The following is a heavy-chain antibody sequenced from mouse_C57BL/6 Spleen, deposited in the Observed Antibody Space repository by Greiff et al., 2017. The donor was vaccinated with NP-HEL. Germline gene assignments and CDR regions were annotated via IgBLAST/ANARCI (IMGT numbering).Heavy chain of an antibody. CDR3: TRPVTAYFDY. V-gene: IGHV1-15*01. D-gene: IGHD2-2*01. Sequence: VQLQQSGAELVRPGASVTLSCKASGYTFTDYEMHWVKQTPVHGLEWIGAIDPETGGTAYNQKFKGKAILTADKSSSTAYMELRSLTSEDSAVYYCTRPVTAYFDYWGQGTTLTVSS. CDR1: GYTFTDYE. CDR2: IDPETGGT. J-gene: IGHJ2*01.